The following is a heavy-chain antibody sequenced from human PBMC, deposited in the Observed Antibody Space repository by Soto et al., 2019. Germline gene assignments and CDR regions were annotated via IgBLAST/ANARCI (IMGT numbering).Heavy chain of an antibody. J-gene: IGHJ4*02. D-gene: IGHD1-1*01. V-gene: IGHV4-31*03. CDR3: ARWPQLKPRFDY. CDR1: GGYISSGGYY. Sequence: SETMSLTCTVSGGYISSGGYYWSWKRQHPGKGLEWIGYIYYSGSTYYNPSLKSRVTISVDTSKNQFSLKLSSVTAADTAVYYCARWPQLKPRFDYWGQGTLVTVSS. CDR2: IYYSGST.